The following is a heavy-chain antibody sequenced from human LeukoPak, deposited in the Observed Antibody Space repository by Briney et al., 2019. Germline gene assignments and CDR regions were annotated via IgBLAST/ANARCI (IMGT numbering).Heavy chain of an antibody. V-gene: IGHV4-59*08. CDR1: GGSISSYY. CDR3: ARLAAAGTLSFDY. J-gene: IGHJ4*02. D-gene: IGHD6-13*01. CDR2: IYYSGST. Sequence: PSETLSLTCTVSGGSISSYYWSWIRQPPGKGLEWIGYIYYSGSTNYNPSLKSRVTISVDTSKNQFSLKLSSVTAADTAVYYCARLAAAGTLSFDYWGQGTLVTVSS.